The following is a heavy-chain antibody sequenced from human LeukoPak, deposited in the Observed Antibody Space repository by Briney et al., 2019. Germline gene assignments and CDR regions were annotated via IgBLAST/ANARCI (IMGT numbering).Heavy chain of an antibody. CDR1: GFTFSSYG. V-gene: IGHV3-30*18. J-gene: IGHJ6*02. CDR3: AKSLRYCSSTSCYSYYYYYYGMDV. CDR2: ISYDGSNK. Sequence: GGSLRLSCAASGFTFSSYGMHGVRQAPGKGLEWVAVISYDGSNKYYADSVKGRFTISRDNSKNTLYLQMNSLRAEDTAVYYCAKSLRYCSSTSCYSYYYYYYGMDVWGQGTTVTVSS. D-gene: IGHD2-2*02.